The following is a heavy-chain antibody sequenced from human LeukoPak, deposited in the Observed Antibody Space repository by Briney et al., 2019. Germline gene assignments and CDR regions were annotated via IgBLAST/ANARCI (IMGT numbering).Heavy chain of an antibody. V-gene: IGHV3-49*03. CDR2: IRSKAYGGTT. J-gene: IGHJ4*02. Sequence: PGGSLRLSCTASGFTFGDYAMSWFRQAPGKGLEWVGFIRSKAYGGTTEYAASVKGRFTISRDDSKSIAYLQMNSLKTEDTAVYYCTRTQWDYYDSSGYYYYFDYWGQGTLVTVSS. D-gene: IGHD3-22*01. CDR3: TRTQWDYYDSSGYYYYFDY. CDR1: GFTFGDYA.